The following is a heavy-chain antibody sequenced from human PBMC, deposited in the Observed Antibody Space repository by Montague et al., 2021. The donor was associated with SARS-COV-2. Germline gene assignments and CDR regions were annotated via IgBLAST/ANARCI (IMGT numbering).Heavy chain of an antibody. Sequence: YRSLSCAVSGVPFSSYGMHWVRQAPGKGLEWVAVISFDGSYTHYTDSVKGRFTIARDNSKNTLYLQMNSLRADDTAVYHCAKDRFGAGDFLWRDWGQGTLVIVSS. CDR1: GVPFSSYG. CDR2: ISFDGSYT. J-gene: IGHJ4*02. V-gene: IGHV3-30*18. CDR3: AKDRFGAGDFLWRD. D-gene: IGHD7-27*01.